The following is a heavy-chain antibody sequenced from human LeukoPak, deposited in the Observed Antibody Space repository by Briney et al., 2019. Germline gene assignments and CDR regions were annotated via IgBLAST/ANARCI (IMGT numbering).Heavy chain of an antibody. CDR3: ARAAEMATTAGSSLLVY. V-gene: IGHV1-69*13. CDR1: GGTFSSYA. Sequence: GASVKVSCKASGGTFSSYAISWVRQAPGQGLEWMGGIIPTFGTANYAQKFQGRVTITADESTSTAYMELNSLRSEDTAVYYCARAAEMATTAGSSLLVYWGQGTLVTVSS. CDR2: IIPTFGTA. J-gene: IGHJ4*02. D-gene: IGHD5-24*01.